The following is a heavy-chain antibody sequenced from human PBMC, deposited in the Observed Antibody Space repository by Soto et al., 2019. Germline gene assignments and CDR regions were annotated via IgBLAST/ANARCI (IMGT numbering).Heavy chain of an antibody. CDR2: INHSGST. V-gene: IGHV4-34*01. CDR3: ARATKGVVRGVIMYYYYYYMDV. D-gene: IGHD3-10*01. J-gene: IGHJ6*03. CDR1: GGSFSGYY. Sequence: SETLSLTCAVYGGSFSGYYWSWIRQPPGKGLEWIGEINHSGSTNYSPSLKSRVTISVDTSKNQFSLKLSSVTAADTAVYYCARATKGVVRGVIMYYYYYYMDVWGKGTTVTSP.